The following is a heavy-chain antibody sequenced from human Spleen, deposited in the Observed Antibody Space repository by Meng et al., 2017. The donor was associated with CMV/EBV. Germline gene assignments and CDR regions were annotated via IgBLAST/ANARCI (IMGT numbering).Heavy chain of an antibody. D-gene: IGHD6-13*01. J-gene: IGHJ6*02. V-gene: IGHV3-21*01. CDR1: GFSFSSYS. Sequence: GESLKISCAASGFSFSSYSMNWVRQAPGMGLEWVSFISGGSSYTYYAESVRGRFTISRDNDRNLLSLQMRNLRAEDTAVYYCAREVPDSSWFPRGLDVWGQGTTVTVSS. CDR3: AREVPDSSWFPRGLDV. CDR2: ISGGSSYT.